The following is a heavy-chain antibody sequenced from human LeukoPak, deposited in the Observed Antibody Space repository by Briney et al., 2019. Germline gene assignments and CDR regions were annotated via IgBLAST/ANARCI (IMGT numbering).Heavy chain of an antibody. D-gene: IGHD2-2*02. V-gene: IGHV4-59*01. CDR2: IYYSGST. CDR1: GGPISSYY. J-gene: IGHJ6*02. Sequence: KPSETLSLTCTVSGGPISSYYWSWIRQPPGKGLEWIGYIYYSGSTNYNPSLKSRVTISVDTSKNQFSLKLSSVTAADTAVYYCARDRVLVVPAAISYGMDVWGQGTTVTVSS. CDR3: ARDRVLVVPAAISYGMDV.